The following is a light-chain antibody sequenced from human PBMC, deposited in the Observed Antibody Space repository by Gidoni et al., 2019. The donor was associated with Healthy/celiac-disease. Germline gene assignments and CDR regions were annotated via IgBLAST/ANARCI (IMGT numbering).Light chain of an antibody. CDR1: SSNIGAVYD. Sequence: QSVLTQPPSVSGAPGQRVTISCTGSSSNIGAVYDVHWYQQLPGTAPKLLIYGNSNRPSGVPDRFSGSKSGTSASLAITGLQAEDEADYYCQSYDSSLSWVFGGGTKLTVL. CDR2: GNS. J-gene: IGLJ3*02. V-gene: IGLV1-40*01. CDR3: QSYDSSLSWV.